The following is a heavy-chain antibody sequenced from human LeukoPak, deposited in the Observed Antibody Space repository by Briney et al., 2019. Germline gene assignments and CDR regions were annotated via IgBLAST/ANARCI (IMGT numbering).Heavy chain of an antibody. Sequence: GSSVKVSCKASGGTFTSYAISWVRQAPGQGLEWMGWINPNSGGTNYAQKFQGRVTMTRDTSISTAYMELSRLRSDDTAVYYCASYLKGQWQSPLGYWGQGTLVTVSS. CDR2: INPNSGGT. J-gene: IGHJ4*02. V-gene: IGHV1-2*02. D-gene: IGHD6-19*01. CDR1: GGTFTSYA. CDR3: ASYLKGQWQSPLGY.